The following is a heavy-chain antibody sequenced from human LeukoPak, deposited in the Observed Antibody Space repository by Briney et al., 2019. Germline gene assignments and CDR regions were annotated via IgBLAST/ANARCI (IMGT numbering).Heavy chain of an antibody. Sequence: SVRVSCKASGGTFSSYAISWVRQAPGQGLEWMVGIIPIFGTANYAQKFQGRVTITADEPTSTAYMELSSLRSEDTAVYYCARGTMVRGVIEAVDYWGQGTLVTVSS. J-gene: IGHJ4*02. CDR2: IIPIFGTA. CDR3: ARGTMVRGVIEAVDY. CDR1: GGTFSSYA. V-gene: IGHV1-69*13. D-gene: IGHD3-10*01.